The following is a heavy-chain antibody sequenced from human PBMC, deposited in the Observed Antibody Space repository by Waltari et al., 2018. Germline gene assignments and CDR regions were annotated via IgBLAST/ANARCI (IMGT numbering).Heavy chain of an antibody. CDR3: ARIYGSGSLTHGGPYYYYGMDV. V-gene: IGHV4-59*01. CDR2: IYYIECT. J-gene: IGHJ6*02. Sequence: QVQLQESGPGLVKPSETLSLTCTVSGGYISSYYWSWIRQPPGKGLEWFGYIYYIECTNYNPSLKSRVTISVDTSKNQFSLKLSSVTAADTAVYYCARIYGSGSLTHGGPYYYYGMDVWGQGTTVTVSS. CDR1: GGYISSYY. D-gene: IGHD3-10*01.